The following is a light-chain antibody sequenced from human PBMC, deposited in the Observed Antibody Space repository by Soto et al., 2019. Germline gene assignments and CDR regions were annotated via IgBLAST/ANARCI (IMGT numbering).Light chain of an antibody. V-gene: IGLV2-14*01. CDR2: EVS. CDR3: NAFTTTSTYV. J-gene: IGLJ1*01. Sequence: QSVLTQPASVSGSPGQSITISCTGTSSDVGAYSRVSWYQQYPGQAPKVIIYEVSNRPSGVSYRFSGSKSGNTASLTISGLQAEDEADYYCNAFTTTSTYVFGTGTKVTVL. CDR1: SSDVGAYSR.